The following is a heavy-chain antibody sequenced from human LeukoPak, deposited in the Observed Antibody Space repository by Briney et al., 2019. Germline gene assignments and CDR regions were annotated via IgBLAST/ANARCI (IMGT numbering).Heavy chain of an antibody. CDR3: ARLEDSSGWYPGYGAFDI. Sequence: SQTLSLTCTVSGGSISSGSYYWGWIRQPAGKGLEWIGRIYTSGSTNYNPSLKSRVTISVDTSKNQFSLKLSSVTAADTAVYYCARLEDSSGWYPGYGAFDIWGQGTMVTVSS. V-gene: IGHV4-61*02. J-gene: IGHJ3*02. D-gene: IGHD6-19*01. CDR2: IYTSGST. CDR1: GGSISSGSYY.